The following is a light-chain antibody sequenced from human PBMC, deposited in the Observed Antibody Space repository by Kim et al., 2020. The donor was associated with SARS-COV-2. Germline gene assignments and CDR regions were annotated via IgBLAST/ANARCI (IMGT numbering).Light chain of an antibody. V-gene: IGKV1-33*01. J-gene: IGKJ3*01. Sequence: ASVGDRVTITCQASQDITNSLNWYHQKPGEAPKLLIYDVSNLEPGVPSRFSGSGSETDFIFTIRSLQPDDIGTYYCQQYDYLPFSFGPGTKVEIK. CDR2: DVS. CDR1: QDITNS. CDR3: QQYDYLPFS.